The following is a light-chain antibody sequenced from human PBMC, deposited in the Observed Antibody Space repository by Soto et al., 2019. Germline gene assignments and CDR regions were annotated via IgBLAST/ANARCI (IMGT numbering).Light chain of an antibody. J-gene: IGKJ1*01. CDR3: QQYGSSPTWT. CDR1: QSVSSSY. Sequence: VLTQSPGTLSLSPGERATLSCRASQSVSSSYLAWYQQKPGQAPRLLIYGASSRATGIPDRFSGSGSGTDFTLTISRLEPEDFAVYYCQQYGSSPTWTFGQGTKV. CDR2: GAS. V-gene: IGKV3-20*01.